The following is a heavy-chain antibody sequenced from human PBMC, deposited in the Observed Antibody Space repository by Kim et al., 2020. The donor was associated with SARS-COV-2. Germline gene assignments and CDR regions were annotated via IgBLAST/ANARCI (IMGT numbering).Heavy chain of an antibody. CDR3: AIERDYNYGMDV. D-gene: IGHD1-1*01. CDR1: GYTFTSYA. J-gene: IGHJ6*02. V-gene: IGHV1-3*01. CDR2: INAGNGNT. Sequence: ASVKVSCKASGYTFTSYAMHWVRQAPGQRLEWMGWINAGNGNTKYSQKFQGRVTITRDTSASTAYMELSSLRSEDTAVYYCAIERDYNYGMDVWGQGTTVTVSS.